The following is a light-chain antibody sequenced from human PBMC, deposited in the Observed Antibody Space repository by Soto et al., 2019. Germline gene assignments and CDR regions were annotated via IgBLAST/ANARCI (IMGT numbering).Light chain of an antibody. CDR2: DVS. CDR1: SSDVGGYNY. J-gene: IGLJ2*01. CDR3: SSYTSSNTLHVL. V-gene: IGLV2-14*01. Sequence: QSALTQPASVSGSPGQSITISCTGTSSDVGGYNYVYWYQQHPGKAPKLMIYDVSNRPSGVSNRFSGSKSGNTASLTISGLQVEDEADYYCSSYTSSNTLHVLFGGGTKVTVL.